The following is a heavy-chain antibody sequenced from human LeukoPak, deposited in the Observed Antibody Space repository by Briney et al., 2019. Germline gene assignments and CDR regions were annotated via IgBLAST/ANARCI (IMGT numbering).Heavy chain of an antibody. J-gene: IGHJ3*02. CDR1: GYTFTGYY. D-gene: IGHD4-23*01. Sequence: ASVKVSCKASGYTFTGYYMHWVRQAPGQGLEWMGWINPNSGGTNYAQKFQGRVTMTRDTSISTAYMELSRLRSDDTAVYYCARAHVGGNSFIGAFDIWGQGTMVTVSS. CDR3: ARAHVGGNSFIGAFDI. V-gene: IGHV1-2*02. CDR2: INPNSGGT.